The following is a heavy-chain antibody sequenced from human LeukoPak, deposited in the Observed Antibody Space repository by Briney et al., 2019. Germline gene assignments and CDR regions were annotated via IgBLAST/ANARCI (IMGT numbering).Heavy chain of an antibody. Sequence: GGPLRLSCAASGFTFDDYAMHWVRHAPGKGLEWVSGISWNSGSIGYADSVKGRFTISRDNAKNSLYLQMNSLRAEDTALYYCAKAGIAVAGTDVYFDYWGQGTLVTVSS. V-gene: IGHV3-9*01. CDR1: GFTFDDYA. CDR2: ISWNSGSI. J-gene: IGHJ4*02. CDR3: AKAGIAVAGTDVYFDY. D-gene: IGHD6-19*01.